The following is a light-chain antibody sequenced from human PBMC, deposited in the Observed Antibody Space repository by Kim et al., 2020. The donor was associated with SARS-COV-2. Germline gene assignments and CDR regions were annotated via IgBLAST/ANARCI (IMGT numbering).Light chain of an antibody. J-gene: IGKJ4*01. CDR1: QGVSSY. Sequence: LAPGDRPTLSCRASQGVSSYLAWYQQKPGQAPRLLIYDASNRATGIPARFSGSGSGTDFTLTIGSLEPEDFAVYYCQQRGNWPLTFGGGTKVDIK. CDR3: QQRGNWPLT. CDR2: DAS. V-gene: IGKV3-11*01.